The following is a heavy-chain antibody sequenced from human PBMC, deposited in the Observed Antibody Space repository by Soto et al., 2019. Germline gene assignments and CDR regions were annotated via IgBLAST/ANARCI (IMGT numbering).Heavy chain of an antibody. J-gene: IGHJ4*02. V-gene: IGHV1-46*01. Sequence: ASVKVSCKASGFSFSDYFMHWVRQAPGQGLEWMGIINPSGDSRNYAQKFQGRVTITRDTSTSTVYMDLSSLRYEDTAVYYCVRDLDGSGSYYTDYWGLGTLVTVSS. CDR3: VRDLDGSGSYYTDY. CDR1: GFSFSDYF. D-gene: IGHD3-10*01. CDR2: INPSGDSR.